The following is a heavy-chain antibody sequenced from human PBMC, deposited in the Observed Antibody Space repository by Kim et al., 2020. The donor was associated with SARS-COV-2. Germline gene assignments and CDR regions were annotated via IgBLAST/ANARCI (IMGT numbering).Heavy chain of an antibody. J-gene: IGHJ6*02. D-gene: IGHD3-3*01. CDR3: ARRAYYDFWSGYLYGMDV. Sequence: SRVTISVDTSKNQFSLKLSSVAAADTAVYYCARRAYYDFWSGYLYGMDVWGQGTTVTVSS. V-gene: IGHV4-39*01.